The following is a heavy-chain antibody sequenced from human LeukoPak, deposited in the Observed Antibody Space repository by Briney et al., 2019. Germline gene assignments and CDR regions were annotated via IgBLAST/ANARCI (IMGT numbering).Heavy chain of an antibody. CDR3: ARVLGGRYYYDSSGYSET. Sequence: SQTLSLTCTDSGGSISNYYWSWIRQPPGKGLEWIGYIYYSGSTNYNPSLKSRVTISVDTSNNQFSLKMSSVTAADTAVYYCARVLGGRYYYDSSGYSETWGQGTLVTVSS. D-gene: IGHD3-22*01. CDR1: GGSISNYY. J-gene: IGHJ5*02. V-gene: IGHV4-59*01. CDR2: IYYSGST.